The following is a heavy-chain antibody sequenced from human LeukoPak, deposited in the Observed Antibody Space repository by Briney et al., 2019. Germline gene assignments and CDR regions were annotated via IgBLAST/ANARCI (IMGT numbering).Heavy chain of an antibody. CDR1: GFTFSSYS. D-gene: IGHD3-22*01. CDR2: ISSSSSYI. Sequence: GGSLRLSCAASGFTFSSYSMNWVRQAPGKGLEWVSSISSSSSYIYYADSVKGRFTISRDNAKNSLYLQMNSLRAEDTAVYYCANQRSYYYDSSGYWSIDYWGQGTLVTVSS. V-gene: IGHV3-21*01. CDR3: ANQRSYYYDSSGYWSIDY. J-gene: IGHJ4*02.